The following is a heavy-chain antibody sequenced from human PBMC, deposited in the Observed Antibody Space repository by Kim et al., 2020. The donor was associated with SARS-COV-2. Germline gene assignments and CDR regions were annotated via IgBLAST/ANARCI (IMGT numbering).Heavy chain of an antibody. Sequence: GGSLRLSCTASGFTFGDCAMSWVRQAPGKGLEWVGFIRSKAYGGTTEYAASVKGRFSISRDDSKSIAYLQMNSLKTEDTAVYFCTRLEMSTIWVDYWGQGTLVPVSS. D-gene: IGHD3-16*01. V-gene: IGHV3-49*04. CDR3: TRLEMSTIWVDY. J-gene: IGHJ4*02. CDR2: IRSKAYGGTT. CDR1: GFTFGDCA.